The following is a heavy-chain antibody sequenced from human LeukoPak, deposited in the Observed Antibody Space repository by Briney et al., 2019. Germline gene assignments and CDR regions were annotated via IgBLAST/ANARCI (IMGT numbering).Heavy chain of an antibody. V-gene: IGHV3-66*01. Sequence: GGSLRLSCAASGLTVSSNYMNWVRQAPGKGLVWVSVIYSGGSTYYADSVRDRFTISRDNSKNTLYLHMNSLRAEDTAVYYCATTSSRSGSYLPGYWGQGTLVTVSS. CDR2: IYSGGST. CDR3: ATTSSRSGSYLPGY. CDR1: GLTVSSNY. D-gene: IGHD1-26*01. J-gene: IGHJ4*02.